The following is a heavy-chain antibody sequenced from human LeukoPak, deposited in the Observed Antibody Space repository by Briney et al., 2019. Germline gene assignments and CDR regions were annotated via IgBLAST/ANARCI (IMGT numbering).Heavy chain of an antibody. CDR2: IKQDGSEK. V-gene: IGHV3-7*01. CDR3: AREDYISSWYPHYYMDV. CDR1: GFTFSSYW. J-gene: IGHJ6*03. Sequence: GGSLRLSCAASGFTFSSYWMSWVRQAPGKGLEWVANIKQDGSEKYYVDSVKGRFTISRDNAKNSLYLQLKSLRAEDTAVYYCAREDYISSWYPHYYMDVWGKGTTVSISS. D-gene: IGHD6-13*01.